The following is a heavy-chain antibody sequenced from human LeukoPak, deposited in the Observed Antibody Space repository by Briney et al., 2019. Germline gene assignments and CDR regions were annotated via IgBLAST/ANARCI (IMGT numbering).Heavy chain of an antibody. CDR1: GFTFSSYS. Sequence: GGSLRLSCGASGFTFSSYSMNWVRQAPGKGLEWVSYISSSGSIIYYADSVKGRFTISRDNAENSLYLQMNSLRAEDTAVYYCARQSRATAGPFDYWGQGALVTVSS. D-gene: IGHD6-13*01. CDR2: ISSSGSII. J-gene: IGHJ4*02. V-gene: IGHV3-48*01. CDR3: ARQSRATAGPFDY.